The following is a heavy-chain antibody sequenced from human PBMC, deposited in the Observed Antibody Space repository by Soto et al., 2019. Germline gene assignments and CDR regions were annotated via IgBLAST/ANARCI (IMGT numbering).Heavy chain of an antibody. CDR1: GGSFSGYY. J-gene: IGHJ6*02. V-gene: IGHV4-34*01. Sequence: SETLSLTCAVYGGSFSGYYWSWIRQPPGKGLEWIGEINHSGSTNYNPSLKSRVTISVDTSKNQFSLKLSSVTAADTAVYYCARGVVVVPAARRDYYYYGMDVWGQGTTVTVSS. D-gene: IGHD2-2*01. CDR3: ARGVVVVPAARRDYYYYGMDV. CDR2: INHSGST.